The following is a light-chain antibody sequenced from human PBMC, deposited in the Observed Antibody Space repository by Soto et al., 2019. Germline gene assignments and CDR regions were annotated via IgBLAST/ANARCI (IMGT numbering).Light chain of an antibody. J-gene: IGKJ1*01. V-gene: IGKV1-5*03. Sequence: DIQMTQSPSTLSASLGDRVSITCRASEFIASFVAWYQHKSGKAPSLLVYQASNLDSGVPSRFRGSGSGTEFTLTIDSLQTDDFGTYFCHQYYGPQWTFGQGTKVEI. CDR2: QAS. CDR1: EFIASF. CDR3: HQYYGPQWT.